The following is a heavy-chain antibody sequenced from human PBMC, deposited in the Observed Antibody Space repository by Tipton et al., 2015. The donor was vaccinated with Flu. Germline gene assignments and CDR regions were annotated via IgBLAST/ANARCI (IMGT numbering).Heavy chain of an antibody. CDR1: GDSFSNSDW. D-gene: IGHD4-17*01. V-gene: IGHV4-4*02. Sequence: TLSLTCAVSGDSFSNSDWWSWVRQSPGKGLEWIGEIYHSGTANYNPSLKSRVTISVDKSQNKFSLQLRSVTAADTAVYYCARLWWYEDYDDNYHYGMDVWGQGTTVTVSS. CDR2: IYHSGTA. CDR3: ARLWWYEDYDDNYHYGMDV. J-gene: IGHJ6*02.